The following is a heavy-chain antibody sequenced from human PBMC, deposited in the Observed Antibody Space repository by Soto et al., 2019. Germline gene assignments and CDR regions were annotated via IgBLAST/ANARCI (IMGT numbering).Heavy chain of an antibody. D-gene: IGHD3-10*01. CDR3: ARSLITMVRGVHRGWFDP. V-gene: IGHV4-59*01. CDR2: IYYSGST. CDR1: GGSISSYY. Sequence: KPSGTLSLTCTVSGGSISSYYWSWIRQPPGKGLEWIGYIYYSGSTNYNPSLKSRVTISVDTSKNQFSLKLSSVTAADTAVYYCARSLITMVRGVHRGWFDPWGQGTLVTVSS. J-gene: IGHJ5*02.